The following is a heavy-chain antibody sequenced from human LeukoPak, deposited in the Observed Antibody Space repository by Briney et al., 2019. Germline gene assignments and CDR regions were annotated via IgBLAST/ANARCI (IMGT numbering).Heavy chain of an antibody. J-gene: IGHJ4*02. CDR1: GGSISSYY. CDR3: ARASSYGSINY. V-gene: IGHV4-59*01. CDR2: IYYSGST. Sequence: SETLSLTCTVSGGSISSYYWSWIRQPPGKGLEWIGYIYYSGSTNYNPSPKSRVTISVDTSKNQFSLKLSSVTAADTAVYYCARASSYGSINYWGQGTLVTVSS. D-gene: IGHD5-18*01.